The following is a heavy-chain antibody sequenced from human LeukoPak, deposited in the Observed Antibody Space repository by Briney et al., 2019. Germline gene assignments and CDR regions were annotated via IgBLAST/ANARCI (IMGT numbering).Heavy chain of an antibody. CDR3: ARVVRGVIGYYFDY. V-gene: IGHV4-59*01. CDR1: GGSISSYY. CDR2: IYYSGST. J-gene: IGHJ4*02. D-gene: IGHD3-10*01. Sequence: SETLSLTCSVSGGSISSYYWSWIRQPPGKELEWIGYIYYSGSTNYNPSLKSRVTISVDTSKNQFSLKLSSVTAADTAVYYCARVVRGVIGYYFDYWGQGTLVTVSS.